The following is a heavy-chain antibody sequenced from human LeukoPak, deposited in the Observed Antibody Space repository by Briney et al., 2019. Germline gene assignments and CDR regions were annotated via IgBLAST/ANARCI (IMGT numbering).Heavy chain of an antibody. CDR3: ARAYYYGSGSYAFDI. V-gene: IGHV4-59*01. Sequence: SETLSLTCTVSGGSISSYYWSWIRQPPGKGLEWIGYIYYSGSTNYNPSLKSRVTISVDTSKNQFSLKLSSATAADTAVYYCARAYYYGSGSYAFDIWGQGTMVTVSS. D-gene: IGHD3-10*01. CDR1: GGSISSYY. J-gene: IGHJ3*02. CDR2: IYYSGST.